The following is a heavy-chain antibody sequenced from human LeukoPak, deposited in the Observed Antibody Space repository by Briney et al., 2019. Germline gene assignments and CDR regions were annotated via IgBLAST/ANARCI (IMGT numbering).Heavy chain of an antibody. CDR3: ARDQTAATYYYDSSGYLKY. Sequence: GGSLRLSCAASGFTFSDYYMSWIRQAPGKGLEWVSYISSSGSTIYYADSVKGRFTISRDNAKNSLYLQMNSLRAVDRAVYYCARDQTAATYYYDSSGYLKYWGQGTLVTVSS. CDR2: ISSSGSTI. D-gene: IGHD3-22*01. CDR1: GFTFSDYY. V-gene: IGHV3-11*01. J-gene: IGHJ4*02.